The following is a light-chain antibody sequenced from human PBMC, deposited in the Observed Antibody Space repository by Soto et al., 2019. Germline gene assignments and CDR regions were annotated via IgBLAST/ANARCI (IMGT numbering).Light chain of an antibody. CDR3: LHYKSYPLT. CDR2: AAS. J-gene: IGKJ4*01. V-gene: IGKV1-17*01. CDR1: QDIRND. Sequence: DIQMTQSPSSLSDSVGARVTITCRASQDIRNDMGWYQQKPGKAPKRLIYAASMLQSGVQSRFSCSGSGSEFTLTLTIMQPEDFATYYCLHYKSYPLTCGGGTRVESK.